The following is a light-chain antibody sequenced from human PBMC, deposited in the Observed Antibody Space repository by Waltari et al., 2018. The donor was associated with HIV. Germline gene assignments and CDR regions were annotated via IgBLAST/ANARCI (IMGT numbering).Light chain of an antibody. Sequence: QSVLPHAPSASGTPGQRVTISCSGTNSNIGSNFVYWYQQVPGGAPKLLIYRNNQRPSGVPDRFSGSKSVTSASLAISGLRSEDEADYYCAAWDDSLSGLVFGGRTKLTVL. CDR1: NSNIGSNF. V-gene: IGLV1-47*01. CDR2: RNN. CDR3: AAWDDSLSGLV. J-gene: IGLJ2*01.